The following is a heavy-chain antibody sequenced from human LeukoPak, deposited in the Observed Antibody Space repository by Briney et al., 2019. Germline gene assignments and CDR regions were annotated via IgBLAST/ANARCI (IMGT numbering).Heavy chain of an antibody. CDR1: GFTFSSYW. Sequence: PGGPLRLSCAASGFTFSSYWMSWVRQAPGKGLEWVANIKQDGSEKYYVDSVKGRFTISGDNAKNSLYLQMNSLRAEDTAVYYCARDISAMVTYWFDPWGQGTLVTVSS. J-gene: IGHJ5*02. V-gene: IGHV3-7*01. D-gene: IGHD5-18*01. CDR2: IKQDGSEK. CDR3: ARDISAMVTYWFDP.